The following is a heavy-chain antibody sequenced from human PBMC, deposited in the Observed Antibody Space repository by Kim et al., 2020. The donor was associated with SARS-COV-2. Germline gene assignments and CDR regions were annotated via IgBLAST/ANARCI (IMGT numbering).Heavy chain of an antibody. CDR1: GDFISTSSDY. Sequence: SETLSLTCNVFGDFISTSSDYWVWIRQAPGKGLEWIGSWYHTGATYFNSSLKSRVTIFIDTSKINFSLKLTSVTAADTAVYYCARLIETYWYFDLWGRGTRVTVSS. V-gene: IGHV4-39*01. CDR2: WYHTGAT. J-gene: IGHJ2*01. CDR3: ARLIETYWYFDL.